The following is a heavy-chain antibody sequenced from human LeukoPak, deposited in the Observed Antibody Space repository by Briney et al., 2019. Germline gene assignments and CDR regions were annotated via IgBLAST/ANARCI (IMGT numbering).Heavy chain of an antibody. CDR2: IYHSGST. CDR1: GFTFSSYW. Sequence: GSLRLSCAASGFTFSSYWMSWVRQAPGKGLEWIGSIYHSGSTYYNPSLKSRVTISVDTSKNQFSLKLSSVTAADTAVYYGARHSDIVVVPAAPFDPWGQGTLVTVSS. CDR3: ARHSDIVVVPAAPFDP. J-gene: IGHJ5*02. V-gene: IGHV4-38-2*01. D-gene: IGHD2-2*01.